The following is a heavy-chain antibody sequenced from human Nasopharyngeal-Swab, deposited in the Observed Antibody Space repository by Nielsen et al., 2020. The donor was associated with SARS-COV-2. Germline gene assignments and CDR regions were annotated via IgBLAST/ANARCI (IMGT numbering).Heavy chain of an antibody. J-gene: IGHJ6*02. Sequence: GESLKISCAASGFTFRGYWMTWVRQAPGKGLEWVANIKQGGRFTISRDNSKSTLYLQMNSLRAEDTAEYFCAKDGVRLNGIDVWGQGTTVTVSS. D-gene: IGHD3-16*01. CDR3: AKDGVRLNGIDV. CDR2: IKQG. CDR1: GFTFRGYW. V-gene: IGHV3-7*05.